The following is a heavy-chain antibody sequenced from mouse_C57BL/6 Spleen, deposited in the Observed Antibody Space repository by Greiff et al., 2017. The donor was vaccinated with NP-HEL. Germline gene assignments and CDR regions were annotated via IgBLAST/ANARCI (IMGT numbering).Heavy chain of an antibody. V-gene: IGHV5-17*01. J-gene: IGHJ4*01. Sequence: DVKLVESGGGLVKPGGSLKLSCAASGFTFSDYGMHWVRQAPEKGLEWVAYISSGSSTIYYADTVKGRFTISRDNAKNTLFLQMTSLRSEDTAMYYCARRIYYYGSSYVGYAMDYWGQGTSVTVSS. D-gene: IGHD1-1*01. CDR1: GFTFSDYG. CDR3: ARRIYYYGSSYVGYAMDY. CDR2: ISSGSSTI.